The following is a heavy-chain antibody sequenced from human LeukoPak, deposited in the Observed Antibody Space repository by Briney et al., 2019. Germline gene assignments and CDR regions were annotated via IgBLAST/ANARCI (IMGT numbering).Heavy chain of an antibody. V-gene: IGHV4-30-2*01. CDR2: IYHSGST. CDR3: ARYGDYADY. CDR1: GGSISSGGYS. J-gene: IGHJ4*02. D-gene: IGHD4-17*01. Sequence: SQTLSLTCAVSGGSISSGGYSWSWIRQPPGKGLEWIGCIYHSGSTYYNPSLKSRVTISVDRSKNQFSLKLSSVTAADTAVYYCARYGDYADYWGQGTLVTVSS.